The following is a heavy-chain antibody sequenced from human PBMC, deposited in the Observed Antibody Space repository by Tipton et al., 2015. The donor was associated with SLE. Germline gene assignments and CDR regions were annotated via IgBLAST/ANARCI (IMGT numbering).Heavy chain of an antibody. CDR2: INHSGST. CDR1: GGSVSSGSYY. V-gene: IGHV4-61*01. J-gene: IGHJ5*02. D-gene: IGHD4-11*01. Sequence: GLVKPSETLSLTCTVSGGSVSSGSYYWSWIRQPPGKGLEWIGEINHSGSTNYNPSLKSRVTISVDTSKNQFSLKLSSVTAADTAVYYCARYPESNYHWFGPWGQGALVTVSS. CDR3: ARYPESNYHWFGP.